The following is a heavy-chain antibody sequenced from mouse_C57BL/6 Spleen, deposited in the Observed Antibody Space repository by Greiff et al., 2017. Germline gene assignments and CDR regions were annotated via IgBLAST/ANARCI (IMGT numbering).Heavy chain of an antibody. V-gene: IGHV1-9*01. J-gene: IGHJ3*01. CDR2: LLPGRGSS. CDR3: AKDINSVGAY. CDR1: GYTFTGYW. D-gene: IGHD1-1*01. Sequence: VQLQASGAELMKPGASVKLSCKATGYTFTGYWIEWVKQRPGHGLEWFVELLPGRGSSNYNEKFKGKATFTADTSSNTVYLQLNSLTTEDTAIYYCAKDINSVGAYWGQGTQVTVSA.